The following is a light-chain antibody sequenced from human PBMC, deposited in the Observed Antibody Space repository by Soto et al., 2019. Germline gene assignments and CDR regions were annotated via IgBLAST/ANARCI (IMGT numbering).Light chain of an antibody. CDR1: QSVGSY. Sequence: EIVLTQSPATLSLSPGERATLSCRASQSVGSYLAWYQQKPGQAPRLLIYDASNRATGIPARFSGSGSGTDFPLTISSLEPEDFAGYFCQQRSNWLTFGGGTKVEIK. V-gene: IGKV3-11*01. CDR2: DAS. CDR3: QQRSNWLT. J-gene: IGKJ4*01.